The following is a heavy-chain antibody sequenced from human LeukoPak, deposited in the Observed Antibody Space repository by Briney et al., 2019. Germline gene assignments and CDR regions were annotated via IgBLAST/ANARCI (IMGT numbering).Heavy chain of an antibody. CDR1: GGSISSYY. J-gene: IGHJ6*03. Sequence: SETLSLTCTVSGGSISSYYWSWIRQPPGKGLEWIGYIYHSGSTYYNPSLKSRVTISVDRSKNQFSLKLSSVTAADTAVYYCARGVDWSGYFAYYYYYMDVWGKGTTVTVSS. CDR2: IYHSGST. V-gene: IGHV4-59*12. D-gene: IGHD3-3*01. CDR3: ARGVDWSGYFAYYYYYMDV.